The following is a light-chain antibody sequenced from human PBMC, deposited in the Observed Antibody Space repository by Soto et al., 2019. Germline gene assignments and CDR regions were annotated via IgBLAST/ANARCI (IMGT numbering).Light chain of an antibody. CDR2: AAS. V-gene: IGKV1-39*01. Sequence: DIQMTQSPSSLSASVGDRVTITCRASQSIASYLSWYQQKPGKAPKLLIYAASTLQSGVPSRFSGSGSGTDFTLTISSLQPEDFATYYCQQSYRTFWTFGQGTKVEI. CDR1: QSIASY. CDR3: QQSYRTFWT. J-gene: IGKJ1*01.